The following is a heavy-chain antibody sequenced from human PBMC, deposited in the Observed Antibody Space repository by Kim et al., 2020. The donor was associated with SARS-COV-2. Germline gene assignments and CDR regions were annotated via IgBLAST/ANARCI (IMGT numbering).Heavy chain of an antibody. D-gene: IGHD2-8*02. CDR3: ARTGGTVVSEAFDI. J-gene: IGHJ3*02. V-gene: IGHV3-21*06. Sequence: YKNPVKGRFTISRDNAKSSVFLQMNSLRAEDTAVYYCARTGGTVVSEAFDIWGQGTMVTVSS.